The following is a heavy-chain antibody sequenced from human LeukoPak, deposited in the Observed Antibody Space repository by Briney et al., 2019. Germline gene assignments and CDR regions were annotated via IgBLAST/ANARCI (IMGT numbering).Heavy chain of an antibody. J-gene: IGHJ4*02. Sequence: GGSLRLSCAASGFTFSSYAMSWVRQAPGKGLEWVSAISGSGGSTYYADSVKGRFTISRDNAQQSLYLQMDTLTAEDTAVYYCVTSWVRQPGDFWGQGALVTVSS. D-gene: IGHD3-10*01. CDR1: GFTFSSYA. V-gene: IGHV3-23*01. CDR2: ISGSGGST. CDR3: VTSWVRQPGDF.